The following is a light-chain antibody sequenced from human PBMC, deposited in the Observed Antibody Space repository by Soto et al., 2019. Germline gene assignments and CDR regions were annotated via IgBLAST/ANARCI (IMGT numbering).Light chain of an antibody. CDR3: MQALQTPYT. CDR1: QRLLHSNGNTF. V-gene: IGKV2-28*01. J-gene: IGKJ2*01. Sequence: EIVMTQSPPSLTVTPGEPASISGRSSQRLLHSNGNTFLDWYLQKPGQSPQLLIYLGSNRASGVPDRVSGSEAGTDFTLKISRVEAEDVGVYYCMQALQTPYTFGQGTKLEIK. CDR2: LGS.